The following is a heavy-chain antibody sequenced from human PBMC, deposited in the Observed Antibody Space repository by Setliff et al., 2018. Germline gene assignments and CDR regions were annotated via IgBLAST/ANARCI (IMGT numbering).Heavy chain of an antibody. CDR3: ARDQWVRSPPLYFSYSMDV. Sequence: SETLSLTCTVSGGSIINSYYWSWIRQPAGKGLEWIGRISTSGNTNYNPSLKSRVTVSLDTSKNQFSLKLTSMTAADTAVYYCARDQWVRSPPLYFSYSMDVWGQGTTFTVSS. CDR1: GGSIINSYY. J-gene: IGHJ6*02. CDR2: ISTSGNT. V-gene: IGHV4-4*07. D-gene: IGHD5-12*01.